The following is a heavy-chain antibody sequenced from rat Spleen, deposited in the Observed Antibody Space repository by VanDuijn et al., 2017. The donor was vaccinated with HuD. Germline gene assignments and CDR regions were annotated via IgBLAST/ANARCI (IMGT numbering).Heavy chain of an antibody. D-gene: IGHD1-1*01. Sequence: QVQLQQSGAELAKPGSSVKISCKASGYTFTSYDISWIKKTTGQGLDYIGYINTGSGGNYYNEKFKGKATLTVDKSSSTVFMQLSSLTPEDTTVYYCAREGVTTVVTGWFAYWGQGTLVTVSS. CDR3: AREGVTTVVTGWFAY. V-gene: IGHV1-57*01. CDR1: GYTFTSYD. J-gene: IGHJ3*01. CDR2: INTGSGGN.